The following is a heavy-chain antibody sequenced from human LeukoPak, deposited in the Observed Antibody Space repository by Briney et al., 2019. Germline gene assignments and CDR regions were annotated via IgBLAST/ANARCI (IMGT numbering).Heavy chain of an antibody. D-gene: IGHD2-15*01. J-gene: IGHJ6*02. CDR1: GFTFSSYA. V-gene: IGHV3-23*01. CDR2: ISGSGGST. CDR3: AKDEYCSGGSCYSEIYYYYGMDV. Sequence: GGSLRLSCAASGFTFSSYAMSWVRQAPGKGLEWVSAISGSGGSTYYADSVRGRFTISRDNSKNTLYLQMNSLRAEDTAVYYCAKDEYCSGGSCYSEIYYYYGMDVWGQGTTVTVSS.